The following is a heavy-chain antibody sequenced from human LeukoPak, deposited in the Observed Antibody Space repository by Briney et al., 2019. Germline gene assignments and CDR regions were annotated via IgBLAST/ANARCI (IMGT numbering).Heavy chain of an antibody. CDR1: GYTLTELS. D-gene: IGHD1-26*01. Sequence: ASVNVSCKVSGYTLTELSMHWVRQAPGKGLEWMGGFDPEDGEAIYAQKFQGRVTMTEDTSTDTAYMELSSLRSEDTAVYYCATGGRGYFDYWGQGTLVTVSS. V-gene: IGHV1-24*01. CDR2: FDPEDGEA. CDR3: ATGGRGYFDY. J-gene: IGHJ4*02.